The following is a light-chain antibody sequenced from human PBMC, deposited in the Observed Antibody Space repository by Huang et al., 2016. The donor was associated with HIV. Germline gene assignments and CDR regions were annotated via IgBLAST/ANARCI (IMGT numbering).Light chain of an antibody. CDR3: QQYDTWPPLT. J-gene: IGKJ4*01. Sequence: ILLTQFPATLSVSPGQRVNLSCRASQRVGGKLVWYQQRPGQAPRLLSYGAATRGHTIPDRFSGSGSGTEFTLTISSLQSEDFAVYYCQQYDTWPPLTFGGGTKV. V-gene: IGKV3-15*01. CDR2: GAA. CDR1: QRVGGK.